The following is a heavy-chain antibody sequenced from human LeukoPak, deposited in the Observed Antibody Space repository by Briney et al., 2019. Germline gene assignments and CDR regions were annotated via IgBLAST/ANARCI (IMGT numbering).Heavy chain of an antibody. CDR2: INHSGST. J-gene: IGHJ5*02. CDR3: ARGGDIVVVVAATPENWFDP. D-gene: IGHD2-15*01. V-gene: IGHV4-34*01. CDR1: DGSFSGYS. Sequence: SETLSLTCAVYDGSFSGYSWSWIRQPPGKGLEWIGEINHSGSTNYNPSLKSRVTISVDTSKNQFSLKLSSVTAADTAVYYCARGGDIVVVVAATPENWFDPWGQGTLVTVSS.